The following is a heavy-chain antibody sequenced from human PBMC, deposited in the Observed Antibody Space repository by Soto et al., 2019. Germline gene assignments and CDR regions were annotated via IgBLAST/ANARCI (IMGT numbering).Heavy chain of an antibody. J-gene: IGHJ5*02. CDR2: ISAYNGNT. CDR1: GYTFTSYG. D-gene: IGHD2-15*01. CDR3: ARAGWSTPNNWFDP. V-gene: IGHV1-18*01. Sequence: GASVKVSCKASGYTFTSYGVSWVRQAPGQGLEWMGWISAYNGNTNYAQKLQGRVTMTTDTSTSTTYMELRSLRSDDTAVYYCARAGWSTPNNWFDPWGQGTLVTVSS.